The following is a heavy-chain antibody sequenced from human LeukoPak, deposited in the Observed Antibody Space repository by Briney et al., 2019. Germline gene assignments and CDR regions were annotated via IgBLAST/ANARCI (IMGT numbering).Heavy chain of an antibody. Sequence: GESLKISCKGSGYSFTSYWIGWVRQTPGKGLEWMGIIYPGDSDTRDSPSLQGQVTISADKSISTAYLQWSSLKASDTAMYYCARQASPNQYCSSTSCPYYFDYWGQGTLVTVSS. CDR1: GYSFTSYW. CDR3: ARQASPNQYCSSTSCPYYFDY. J-gene: IGHJ4*02. D-gene: IGHD2-2*01. CDR2: IYPGDSDT. V-gene: IGHV5-51*01.